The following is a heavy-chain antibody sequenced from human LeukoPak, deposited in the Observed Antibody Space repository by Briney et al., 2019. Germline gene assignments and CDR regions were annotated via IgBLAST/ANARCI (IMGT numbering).Heavy chain of an antibody. J-gene: IGHJ3*02. CDR2: IYPNSGGT. D-gene: IGHD3-9*01. Sequence: ASVKVSCKASGYTFTGYYMHWVRQAPGQGLEWMGSIYPNSGGTNYALKFLGRVSMTRDTSISTAYLELSRLRSDDTAVYYCARPHYYDFLTGYRTLDAFDIWGQGTMVTVSS. CDR3: ARPHYYDFLTGYRTLDAFDI. CDR1: GYTFTGYY. V-gene: IGHV1-2*02.